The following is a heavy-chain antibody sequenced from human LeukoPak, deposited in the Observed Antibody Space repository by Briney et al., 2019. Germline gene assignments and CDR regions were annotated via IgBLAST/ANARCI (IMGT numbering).Heavy chain of an antibody. D-gene: IGHD1-7*01. CDR1: GYTFTDHI. Sequence: ASVKVSCKASGYTFTDHIIHWVRQAPGQGLEYMGWIHPGSGNTKYAQMFQGRVTLTRDTSVYTTYMELSSLRSDDTAVYYWARDLRPANLWGQGTLVTVSS. V-gene: IGHV1-2*02. J-gene: IGHJ4*02. CDR3: ARDLRPANL. CDR2: IHPGSGNT.